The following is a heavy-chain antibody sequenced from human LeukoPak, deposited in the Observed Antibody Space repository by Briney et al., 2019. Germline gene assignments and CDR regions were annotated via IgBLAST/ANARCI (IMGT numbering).Heavy chain of an antibody. V-gene: IGHV5-51*01. CDR3: ARLPTGTDNWFDP. J-gene: IGHJ5*02. D-gene: IGHD1-1*01. CDR1: GYSFTAYW. CDR2: IYPGGSST. Sequence: TGESLKISCKGSGYSFTAYWIGWVRQMPGKGLEWMGIIYPGGSSTRYSTSLQGQVIISADKSISTAYLQWSSLKASDTAMYYCARLPTGTDNWFDPWGQGTLVTVSS.